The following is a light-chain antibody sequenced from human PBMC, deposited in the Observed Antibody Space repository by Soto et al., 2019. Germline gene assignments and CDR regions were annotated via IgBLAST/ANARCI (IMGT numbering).Light chain of an antibody. V-gene: IGLV2-14*01. CDR3: CSYAHTSRV. J-gene: IGLJ3*02. CDR1: SSDLGGLNY. CDR2: KVD. Sequence: QSALTQPASVSGSPGQSITIPCSGRSSDLGGLNYVSWYQQHPGKVPKLIIYKVDNRPSGISDRFSASKSGNTASLTISGLQAEDEADYYCCSYAHTSRVFGGGTKVTVL.